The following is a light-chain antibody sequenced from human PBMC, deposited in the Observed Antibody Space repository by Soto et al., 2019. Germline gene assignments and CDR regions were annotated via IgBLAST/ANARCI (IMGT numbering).Light chain of an antibody. Sequence: EIVLTQSPVTLSLSPGERATLSCRASRSFASSYLGWYQQKPGQAPRLLIYAASTRATGIPDRFSGSGSATDFTLTISRLEPEDSAVYYCQHYDSSPPYTFGHGTQLAIK. CDR2: AAS. V-gene: IGKV3-20*01. J-gene: IGKJ2*01. CDR1: RSFASSY. CDR3: QHYDSSPPYT.